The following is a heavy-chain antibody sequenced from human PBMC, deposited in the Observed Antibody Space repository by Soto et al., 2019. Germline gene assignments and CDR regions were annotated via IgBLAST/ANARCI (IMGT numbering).Heavy chain of an antibody. CDR3: ARDPGRYYDSSGYYYDWISFDI. D-gene: IGHD3-22*01. V-gene: IGHV1-2*04. J-gene: IGHJ3*02. CDR2: INPNSGGT. Sequence: ASVKVSCKASGYTFTGYYMHWVRQAPGQGLEWMGWINPNSGGTNYAQKFQGWVTMTRDTSISTAYMELSRLRSDDTAVYYCARDPGRYYDSSGYYYDWISFDIWAQGTMVTVSS. CDR1: GYTFTGYY.